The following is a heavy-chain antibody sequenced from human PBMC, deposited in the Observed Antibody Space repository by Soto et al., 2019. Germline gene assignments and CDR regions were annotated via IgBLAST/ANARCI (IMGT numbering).Heavy chain of an antibody. D-gene: IGHD3-3*01. CDR2: INSDGSST. CDR3: ASLYYDFWRGVGYYYGMDV. CDR1: GFTFSSYR. V-gene: IGHV3-74*01. J-gene: IGHJ6*02. Sequence: GSLRLSCAASGFTFSSYRMHWVRQAPGKGLVWVSRINSDGSSTSYADSVKGRFTISRDNAKNTLYLQMNSLRAEDTAVYYCASLYYDFWRGVGYYYGMDVWGQGTTVTVSS.